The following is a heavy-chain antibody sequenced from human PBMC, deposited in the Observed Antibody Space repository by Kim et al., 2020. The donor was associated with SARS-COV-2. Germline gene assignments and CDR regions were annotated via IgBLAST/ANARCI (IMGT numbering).Heavy chain of an antibody. CDR2: ISSSSSYI. CDR3: ARAGPYSGSYYYYYYGMDV. Sequence: GGSLRLSCAASGFTFSSYSMNWVRQAPGKGLEWVSSISSSSSYIYYADSVKGRFTISRDNAKNSLYLQMNSLRAEDTAVYYCARAGPYSGSYYYYYYGMDVWGQGTTVTVSS. J-gene: IGHJ6*02. CDR1: GFTFSSYS. V-gene: IGHV3-21*01. D-gene: IGHD1-26*01.